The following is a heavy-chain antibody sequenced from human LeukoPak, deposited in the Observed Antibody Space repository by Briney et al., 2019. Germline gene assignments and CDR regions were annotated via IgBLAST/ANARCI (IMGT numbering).Heavy chain of an antibody. V-gene: IGHV5-51*01. Sequence: GESLKISCKGSGYGFTSYWLGWVRHMPGKGLEWMGIIYPGDSDTRYSPSFQGQVSISADKSISTAYLQWSSLKASDTAVHYCARRGSGYGHDLWGRGTLVTVSS. CDR1: GYGFTSYW. CDR2: IYPGDSDT. D-gene: IGHD3-22*01. J-gene: IGHJ5*02. CDR3: ARRGSGYGHDL.